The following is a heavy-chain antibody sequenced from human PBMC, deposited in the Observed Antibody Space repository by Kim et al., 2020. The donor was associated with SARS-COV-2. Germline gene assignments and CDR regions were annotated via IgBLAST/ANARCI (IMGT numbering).Heavy chain of an antibody. V-gene: IGHV1-46*01. J-gene: IGHJ4*02. CDR2: INPSGGST. CDR3: ARANYYGSGSKYYFHY. Sequence: ASVKVSCKASGYTFTSYYMHWVRQAPGQGLEWMGIINPSGGSTSYAQKFQGRVTMTRDTSTSTVYMGLSSLRSEDTAVYYCARANYYGSGSKYYFHYWGQGTLVTVSS. D-gene: IGHD3-10*01. CDR1: GYTFTSYY.